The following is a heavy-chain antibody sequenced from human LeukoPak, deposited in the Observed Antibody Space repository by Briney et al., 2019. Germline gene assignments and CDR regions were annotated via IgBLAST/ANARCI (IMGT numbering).Heavy chain of an antibody. CDR3: ASCYDILTGYQKEDY. D-gene: IGHD3-9*01. CDR2: IYYSGST. V-gene: IGHV4-39*01. Sequence: PSETLSLTCTVSGGSISSSSYYWGWIRQPPGKGLEWIGSIYYSGSTYYNPSLKSRVTISVDTSKNQFSLKLSSVTAADTAVYYCASCYDILTGYQKEDYWGQGTLVTVSS. J-gene: IGHJ4*02. CDR1: GGSISSSSYY.